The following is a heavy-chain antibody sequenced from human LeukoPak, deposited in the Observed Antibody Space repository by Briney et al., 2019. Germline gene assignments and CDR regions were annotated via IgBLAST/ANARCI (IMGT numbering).Heavy chain of an antibody. CDR2: ISYDGSNK. CDR1: GFTFSSYA. V-gene: IGHV3-30-3*01. J-gene: IGHJ4*02. D-gene: IGHD6-6*01. CDR3: ARPQGYSSSPHTPPFDY. Sequence: GRSLRLSCAASGFTFSSYAMHWVRQAPGKGLEWVAVISYDGSNKYYADSVKGRFTISRDNSKNTLYLQMNSLRAEDTAVYYCARPQGYSSSPHTPPFDYWGQGTLVTVSS.